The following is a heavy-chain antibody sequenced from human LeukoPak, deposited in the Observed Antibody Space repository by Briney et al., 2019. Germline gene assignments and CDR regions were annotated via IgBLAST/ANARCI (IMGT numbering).Heavy chain of an antibody. CDR1: ARSISSSSYY. V-gene: IGHV4-39*01. J-gene: IGHJ6*02. CDR3: ASLTVTMSGSYYYYYGMDV. D-gene: IGHD4-17*01. Sequence: PSATLSLTCPVSARSISSSSYYWGWLRQPPGKGLEWIVSIYYSGSTYYNPSLKSRFTISVDTSKNQFSLKLSSVTAADTAVYYCASLTVTMSGSYYYYYGMDVWGQGTTVTVSS. CDR2: IYYSGST.